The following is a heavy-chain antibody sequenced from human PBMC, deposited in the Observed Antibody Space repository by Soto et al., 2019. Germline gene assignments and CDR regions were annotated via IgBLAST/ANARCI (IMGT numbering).Heavy chain of an antibody. V-gene: IGHV1-69*01. CDR2: IIPMFAAT. J-gene: IGHJ4*02. CDR3: ARGGIVAVPAALSSYDDYTNYRFDS. D-gene: IGHD2-15*01. CDR1: GGSFSDFA. Sequence: QVQLAQSGADVRKPGSSVKVSCRASGGSFSDFAFSWVRQAPGQGLEWMGGIIPMFAATKYAQRFQDRVTITAYASTKTVYLALSSLTSDDSAVYYCARGGIVAVPAALSSYDDYTNYRFDSWGQGTLVSVSS.